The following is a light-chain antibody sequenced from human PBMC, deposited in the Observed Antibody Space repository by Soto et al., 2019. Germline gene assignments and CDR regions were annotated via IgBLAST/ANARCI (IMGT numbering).Light chain of an antibody. CDR1: QSVSHSN. J-gene: IGKJ2*01. CDR3: QQYASSPFT. CDR2: GAS. V-gene: IGKV3-20*01. Sequence: EIVLTQSPGTLSLSPGEGATLSCRASQSVSHSNLAWYQLKPGQAPRLLIYGASSRATGIPDRFSGSGSGTDFTLAINRQEPEDFALYFCQQYASSPFTFGQGTKLEIK.